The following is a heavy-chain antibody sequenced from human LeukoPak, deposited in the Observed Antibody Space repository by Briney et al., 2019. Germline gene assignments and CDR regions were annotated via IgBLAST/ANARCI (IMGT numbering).Heavy chain of an antibody. Sequence: SETLSLTCTVSGGSISSYYWSWIRQPAGKGLEWIGRIYTSGSTTYNPSLKSRVTMSVDTSENQISLKLSSVTAADTAVYYCARGGRITLFGVVIMRAFDIWGQGTMVTVSS. D-gene: IGHD3-3*01. CDR1: GGSISSYY. CDR2: IYTSGST. V-gene: IGHV4-4*07. J-gene: IGHJ3*02. CDR3: ARGGRITLFGVVIMRAFDI.